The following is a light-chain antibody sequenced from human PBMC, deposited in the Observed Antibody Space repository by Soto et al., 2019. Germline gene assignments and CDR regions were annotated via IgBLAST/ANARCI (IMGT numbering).Light chain of an antibody. CDR3: SSYTITNTLL. V-gene: IGLV2-14*03. CDR1: SSDVGAYNY. Sequence: QSALTQPASVSGSPGQSITISCTATSSDVGAYNYVSWYQQHPGIAPNLIIYDVNKRPSGVSDRFSGSKSGSTASLTISGLLAEDDADYYCSSYTITNTLLFGGGTKLTVL. J-gene: IGLJ2*01. CDR2: DVN.